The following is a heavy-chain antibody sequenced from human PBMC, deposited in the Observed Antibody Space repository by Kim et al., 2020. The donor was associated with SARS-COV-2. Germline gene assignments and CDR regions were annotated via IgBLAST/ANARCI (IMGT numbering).Heavy chain of an antibody. Sequence: ASVKVSCKASGYTFTSYAMHWVRQAPGQRLEWMGWINAGNGNTKYSQKFQGRVTITRDTSASTAYMELSSLRSEDTAVYYCARVPARSGSLDFDYWGQGTLVTVSS. CDR3: ARVPARSGSLDFDY. J-gene: IGHJ4*02. CDR2: INAGNGNT. D-gene: IGHD1-26*01. V-gene: IGHV1-3*01. CDR1: GYTFTSYA.